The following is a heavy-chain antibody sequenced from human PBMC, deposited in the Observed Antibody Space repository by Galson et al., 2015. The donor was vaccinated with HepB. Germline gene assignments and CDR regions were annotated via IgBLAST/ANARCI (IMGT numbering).Heavy chain of an antibody. V-gene: IGHV3-21*01. Sequence: SLRLSCAASGFTFRSYSMNWVRQAAGKGLEWVSSISPNDDYIDYAETLRGRFRISRDNARNSLYPQMNSLRAGDTAVYYCARGGLQKQRNDYFDFWGRGTLVTVSS. CDR2: ISPNDDYI. CDR1: GFTFRSYS. CDR3: ARGGLQKQRNDYFDF. J-gene: IGHJ4*02. D-gene: IGHD3-10*01.